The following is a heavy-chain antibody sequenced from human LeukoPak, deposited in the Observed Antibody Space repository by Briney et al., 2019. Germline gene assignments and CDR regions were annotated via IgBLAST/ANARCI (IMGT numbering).Heavy chain of an antibody. D-gene: IGHD3-10*02. CDR2: IIPIFGTA. J-gene: IGHJ5*02. Sequence: ASVNVSCKASGGTFSSYAISWVRQAPGQGLEWMGGIIPIFGTANYAQKFQGRVTITTDESTSTAYMELSSLRSEDTAVYYCASSLRGAYYVHKFDPWGQGTLVTVSS. CDR1: GGTFSSYA. V-gene: IGHV1-69*05. CDR3: ASSLRGAYYVHKFDP.